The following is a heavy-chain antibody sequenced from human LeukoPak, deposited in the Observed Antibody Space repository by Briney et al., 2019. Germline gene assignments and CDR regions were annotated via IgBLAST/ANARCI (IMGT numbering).Heavy chain of an antibody. V-gene: IGHV4-34*01. CDR3: ARGRDYYGSGAHYYMDV. CDR2: ITHRGST. D-gene: IGHD3-10*01. Sequence: SQTLSLTCAVYGRSFSGYYWSWIRQPPGKGLEWIGEITHRGSTNYNPSLKGRVHISVDTSKNQFSRKLSSVTAADTAVYDCARGRDYYGSGAHYYMDVWGKGTTVTVSS. J-gene: IGHJ6*03. CDR1: GRSFSGYY.